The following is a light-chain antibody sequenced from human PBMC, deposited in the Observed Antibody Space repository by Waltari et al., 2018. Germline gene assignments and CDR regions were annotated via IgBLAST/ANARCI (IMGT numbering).Light chain of an antibody. V-gene: IGLV2-18*01. CDR2: EFS. Sequence: QSALTQPPSVYGSPGQSVTIHCTGTSSDVGSYNRVSWYQQPPGTAPKLMIYEFSNRPSGVPDRFSGSKSGNTASLTISGLQAEDEADYYCSLYTSSSTLVFGGGTKLTVL. CDR3: SLYTSSSTLV. J-gene: IGLJ2*01. CDR1: SSDVGSYNR.